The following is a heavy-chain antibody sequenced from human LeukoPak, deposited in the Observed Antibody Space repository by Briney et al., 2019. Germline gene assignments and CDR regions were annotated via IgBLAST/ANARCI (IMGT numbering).Heavy chain of an antibody. CDR1: GGSVSSGSYY. Sequence: SETLSLTCTVSGGSVSSGSYYWSWIRQPPGKGLEWIGYIYYSGSTNYNPSLKSRVTISVDTSKNQFSLKLSSVTAADTAVYYCARSLTYWGQGTLVTASS. D-gene: IGHD2-8*01. J-gene: IGHJ4*02. CDR2: IYYSGST. V-gene: IGHV4-61*01. CDR3: ARSLTY.